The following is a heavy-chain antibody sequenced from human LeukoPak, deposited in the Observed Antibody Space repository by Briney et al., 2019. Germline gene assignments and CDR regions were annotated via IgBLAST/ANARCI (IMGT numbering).Heavy chain of an antibody. J-gene: IGHJ4*02. D-gene: IGHD3-22*01. CDR2: IYSGGST. V-gene: IGHV3-53*04. CDR1: GFTVSSNY. CDR3: ARVEIYYDSSGYYFDY. Sequence: GGSLRLSCAASGFTVSSNYMSWVRQAPGKGLEWVSVIYSGGSTYYADSVKGRFTISRHNSKNTLYLQMNSLRADDTAVYYCARVEIYYDSSGYYFDYWGQGTLVTVSS.